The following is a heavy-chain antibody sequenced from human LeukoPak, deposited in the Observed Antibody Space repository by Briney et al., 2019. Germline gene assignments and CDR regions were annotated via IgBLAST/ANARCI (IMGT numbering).Heavy chain of an antibody. CDR1: GGSISSYY. CDR2: IYYSGST. Sequence: SETLSLTYTVSGGSISSYYWSWIRQPPGKGLEWIGYIYYSGSTNYNPSLKSRVSISVDTSKNQFSLRLNSVTAADTAVYYCARDRSAYDPYFDYWGQGTLVTVSS. CDR3: ARDRSAYDPYFDY. V-gene: IGHV4-59*01. J-gene: IGHJ4*02. D-gene: IGHD5-12*01.